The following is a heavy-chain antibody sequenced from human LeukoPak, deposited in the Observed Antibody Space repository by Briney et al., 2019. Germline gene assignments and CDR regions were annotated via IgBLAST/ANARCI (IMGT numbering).Heavy chain of an antibody. V-gene: IGHV6-1*01. J-gene: IGHJ3*02. Sequence: SQTLPLTCAISGDSVSSNSAAWNWIRQSPSRGLEWLGRTYYRSKWYNDYAVSVKSRITINPDTSKNQFSLQLNSVTPEDTAVYYCARDDSSGSALWHDAFDIWGQGTMVTVSS. CDR1: GDSVSSNSAA. CDR2: TYYRSKWYN. D-gene: IGHD3-22*01. CDR3: ARDDSSGSALWHDAFDI.